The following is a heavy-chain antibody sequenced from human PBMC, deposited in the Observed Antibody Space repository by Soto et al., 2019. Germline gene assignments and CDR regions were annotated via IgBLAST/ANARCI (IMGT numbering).Heavy chain of an antibody. V-gene: IGHV1-18*01. CDR1: GYTFFTYD. CDR2: ISTYSGDT. J-gene: IGHJ5*02. CDR3: ARHHGPTTSENWFDP. D-gene: IGHD5-12*01. Sequence: QVHLVQSGVEVKTPGASVKVSCQASGYTFFTYDISWVRQAPGQGLEWMGWISTYSGDTKYAHNFQGRVTMTTDTSTTTSNVELRSLRPDDTAVYYCARHHGPTTSENWFDPWGQGTLVTVSS.